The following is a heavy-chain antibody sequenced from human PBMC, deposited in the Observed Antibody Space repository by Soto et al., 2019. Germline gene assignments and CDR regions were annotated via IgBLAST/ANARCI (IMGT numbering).Heavy chain of an antibody. CDR2: IYHSGST. D-gene: IGHD3-3*01. CDR3: ARAGTAHYDFWSGYPNYYYYMDV. V-gene: IGHV4-4*02. Sequence: SETLSLTCAVSSGSISSSNWWSWDRQPPGKGLEWIGEIYHSGSTNYNPSLKSRVTISVDKSKNQFSLKLSSVTAADTAVYYCARAGTAHYDFWSGYPNYYYYMDVWGKGTTVTVSS. CDR1: SGSISSSNW. J-gene: IGHJ6*03.